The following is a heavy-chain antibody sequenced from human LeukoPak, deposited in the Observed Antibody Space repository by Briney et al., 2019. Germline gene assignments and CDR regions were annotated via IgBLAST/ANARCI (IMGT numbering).Heavy chain of an antibody. Sequence: SETMSLTCTVSGGSISSSSYYWGWIRQPPGKGLEWIGIIYYSGSTYYNPSLKSRVTISVDTSKNQFSLKLSSVTAADTAVYYCASEGDIAAAGTGAFDIWGQGTMVTVSS. D-gene: IGHD6-13*01. CDR2: IYYSGST. CDR1: GGSISSSSYY. CDR3: ASEGDIAAAGTGAFDI. J-gene: IGHJ3*02. V-gene: IGHV4-39*01.